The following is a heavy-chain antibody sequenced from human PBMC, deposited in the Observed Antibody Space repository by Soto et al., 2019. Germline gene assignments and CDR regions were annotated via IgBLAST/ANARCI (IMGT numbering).Heavy chain of an antibody. CDR3: ARFSTNHDY. CDR1: GGSISSSGSSYY. CDR2: VYYSGSA. V-gene: IGHV4-39*07. J-gene: IGHJ4*02. Sequence: PSETLSLTCTVSGGSISSSGSSYYWGWIRQPPGKGLEWIGSVYYSGSAFYSPSLKSRVTISVDTSKNQFSLKLSSVTAADTAVYYCARFSTNHDYWGQGTLVTVS. D-gene: IGHD2-8*01.